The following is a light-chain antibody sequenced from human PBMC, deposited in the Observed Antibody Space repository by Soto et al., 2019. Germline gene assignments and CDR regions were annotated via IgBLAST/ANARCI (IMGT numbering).Light chain of an antibody. CDR3: QQYGDSLLT. V-gene: IGKV3-20*01. CDR1: QSISSSY. CDR2: HAS. J-gene: IGKJ4*01. Sequence: ENVLTQSPGTLCLSTGERATLSCRASQSISSSYLAWYQQKPGQTPRLLIYHASNRATGIPDRFSGSGSGTDFTLTISRLEPEDFAVYYCQQYGDSLLTFGGGTKVEIK.